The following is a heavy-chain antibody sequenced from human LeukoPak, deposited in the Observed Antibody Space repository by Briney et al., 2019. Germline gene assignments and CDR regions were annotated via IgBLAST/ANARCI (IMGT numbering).Heavy chain of an antibody. CDR2: IYSGGST. J-gene: IGHJ3*02. D-gene: IGHD3-22*01. CDR1: EFTFSSYS. V-gene: IGHV3-66*01. CDR3: ARGIDSSGYYPGAFDI. Sequence: GGSLRLSCAASEFTFSSYSMSWVRQAPGKGLEWVSVIYSGGSTYYADSVKGRFTISRDNSKNTLYLQMNSLRAEDTAVYYCARGIDSSGYYPGAFDIWGQGTMVTVSS.